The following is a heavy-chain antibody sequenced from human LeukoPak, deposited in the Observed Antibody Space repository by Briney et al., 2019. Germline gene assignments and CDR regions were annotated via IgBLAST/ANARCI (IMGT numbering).Heavy chain of an antibody. CDR1: GGSISSYY. V-gene: IGHV4-59*08. CDR2: IYYSGST. Sequence: SETLSLTCTVSGGSISSYYWSWIRQPPGKGLEWIGYIYYSGSTNYNPSLESRVTISVDTSKNQFSLKLSSVTAADTAVYYCARGVSLVRGMWFDPWGQGTLVTVSS. J-gene: IGHJ5*02. D-gene: IGHD3-10*01. CDR3: ARGVSLVRGMWFDP.